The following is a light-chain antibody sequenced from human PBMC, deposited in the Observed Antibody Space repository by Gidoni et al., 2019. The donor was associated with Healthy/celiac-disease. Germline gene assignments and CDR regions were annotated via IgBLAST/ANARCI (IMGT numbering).Light chain of an antibody. V-gene: IGLV1-44*01. CDR2: SNN. CDR3: AAWDDSLNGPYV. J-gene: IGLJ1*01. Sequence: QSVLTQPPSASGTPGQRVTLSCSGSSSTIGSNTVTWYQQLPGTAPKLLIYSNNQRPSGVPDRFSGSKSGTSASLAISGLQSEDEADYYCAAWDDSLNGPYVFGTGTKVTVL. CDR1: SSTIGSNT.